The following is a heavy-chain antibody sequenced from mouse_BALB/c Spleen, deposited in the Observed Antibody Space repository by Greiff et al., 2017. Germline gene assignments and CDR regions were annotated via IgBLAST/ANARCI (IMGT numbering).Heavy chain of an antibody. CDR1: GFTFNTYA. CDR3: VISNGDY. J-gene: IGHJ4*01. V-gene: IGHV10-1*02. CDR2: IRSKSNNYAT. Sequence: EVQGVESGGGLVQPKGSLKLSCAASGFTFNTYAMNWVRQAPGKGLEWVARIRSKSNNYATYYADSVKDRFTISRDESQSMLYLQMNNLKTEDTAMYYCVISNGDYWGQGTSVTVSS.